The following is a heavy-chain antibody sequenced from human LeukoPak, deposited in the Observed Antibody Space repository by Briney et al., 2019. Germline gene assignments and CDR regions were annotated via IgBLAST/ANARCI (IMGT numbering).Heavy chain of an antibody. Sequence: PGGSLRLSCAASGFSFSTYAMHWVRQAPGKGLEWVAFIRYDGSNKYYADSVKGRFTISRDNSKNTLYLQMNSLRAEDTAVYYCAKGGTPTLVPAAILGAEYWGQGTLVTVSS. V-gene: IGHV3-30*02. CDR3: AKGGTPTLVPAAILGAEY. J-gene: IGHJ4*02. D-gene: IGHD2-2*02. CDR1: GFSFSTYA. CDR2: IRYDGSNK.